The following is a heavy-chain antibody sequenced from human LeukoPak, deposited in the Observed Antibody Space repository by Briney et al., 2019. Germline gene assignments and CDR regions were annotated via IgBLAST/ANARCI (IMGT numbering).Heavy chain of an antibody. CDR2: IYHSGTTYSGST. V-gene: IGHV4-39*07. CDR1: GGSISSSSYY. Sequence: PSETLSLTCTVSGGSISSSSYYWGWIRQPPGKGLEWLGSIYHSGTTYSGSTYYNPSLKSRVTISLDTSKNQSSLNLRSMTAAHTAVYYCARPYSGWSGSNNWFDPWGQGTLVTVSS. CDR3: ARPYSGWSGSNNWFDP. D-gene: IGHD5-12*01. J-gene: IGHJ5*02.